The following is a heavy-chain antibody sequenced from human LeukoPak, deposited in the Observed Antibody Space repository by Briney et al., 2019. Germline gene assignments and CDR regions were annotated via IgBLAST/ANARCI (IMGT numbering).Heavy chain of an antibody. V-gene: IGHV3-74*01. CDR1: GFTFSSYW. Sequence: GGSLRLSCAASGFTFSSYWMHWVRQAPGKGLVWVSRINSDGSSTSYADSVKGRFTISRDNAKSTLYLQMNSLRAEDTAVYYCARAGYSYGWYYFDYWGQGTLVTVSS. CDR2: INSDGSST. D-gene: IGHD5-18*01. J-gene: IGHJ4*02. CDR3: ARAGYSYGWYYFDY.